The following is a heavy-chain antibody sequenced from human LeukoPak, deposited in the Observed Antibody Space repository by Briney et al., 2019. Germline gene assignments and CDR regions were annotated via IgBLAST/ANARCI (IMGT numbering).Heavy chain of an antibody. CDR1: GYTFTGYY. CDR2: ISAYNGNT. J-gene: IGHJ4*02. Sequence: ASVKVSCKASGYTFTGYYMHWVRQAPGQGLEWMGWISAYNGNTNYAQKLQGRVTMTTDTSTSTAYMELRSLRSDDTAVYYCARVSREWLPPYPDYWGQGTLVTVSS. CDR3: ARVSREWLPPYPDY. V-gene: IGHV1-18*04. D-gene: IGHD6-19*01.